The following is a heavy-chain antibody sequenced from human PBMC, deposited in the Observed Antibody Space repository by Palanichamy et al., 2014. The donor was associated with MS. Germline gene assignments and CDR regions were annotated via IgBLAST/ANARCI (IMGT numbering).Heavy chain of an antibody. J-gene: IGHJ6*02. Sequence: DVQLVESGGGLVQPGRSLRLSCTASGFTLGDYAVSWSRQAPGKGLEWVGLIRGKPNSGTTEYAASVKGRFTISRDDSKSIAYLQMNSLKTEDTAVYFCSRDLYSGYYYGLDVWGQGTTVTVSS. CDR3: SRDLYSGYYYGLDV. CDR1: GFTLGDYA. CDR2: IRGKPNSGTT. D-gene: IGHD3-10*02. V-gene: IGHV3-49*03.